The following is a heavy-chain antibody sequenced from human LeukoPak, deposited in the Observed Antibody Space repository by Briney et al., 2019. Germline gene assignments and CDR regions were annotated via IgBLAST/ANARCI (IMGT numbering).Heavy chain of an antibody. D-gene: IGHD2-2*01. CDR3: ARKVSTSDYDY. Sequence: SVKVSCKASGSTFSSYTISWVRQAPGQGLEWMGRIIPILGIANYAQKFQGRVTITADKSTSTAYMELSSLRSEDTAVYYCARKVSTSDYDYWGQGTLVTVSS. V-gene: IGHV1-69*02. J-gene: IGHJ4*02. CDR2: IIPILGIA. CDR1: GSTFSSYT.